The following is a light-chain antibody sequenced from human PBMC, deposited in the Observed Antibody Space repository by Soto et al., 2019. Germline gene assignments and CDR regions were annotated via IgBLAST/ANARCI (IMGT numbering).Light chain of an antibody. CDR3: QQYENYWT. J-gene: IGKJ1*01. CDR1: QSISSW. CDR2: DAS. Sequence: IPMTKCPSTLSDPSGDRVTITCRASQSISSWLAWYQHKPGKAPKLLIYDASNLDSGVPSRFSGSGSGTEFSLTISNLQPDDCATYYCQQYENYWTFGQGPKVDIK. V-gene: IGKV1-5*01.